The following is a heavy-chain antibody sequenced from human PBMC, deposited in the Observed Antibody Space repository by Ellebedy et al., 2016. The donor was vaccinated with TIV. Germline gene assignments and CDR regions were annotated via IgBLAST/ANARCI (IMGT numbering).Heavy chain of an antibody. Sequence: GESLKISXAASGFTFSSYDMHWVRQATGKGLEWVSAIGTAGDTYYPGSVKGRFTISRENAKNSLYLQMNSLRAEDTAVYYCAKGGYLAVGALDYWGQGTLVTVSS. CDR3: AKGGYLAVGALDY. V-gene: IGHV3-13*01. CDR2: IGTAGDT. J-gene: IGHJ4*02. D-gene: IGHD1-26*01. CDR1: GFTFSSYD.